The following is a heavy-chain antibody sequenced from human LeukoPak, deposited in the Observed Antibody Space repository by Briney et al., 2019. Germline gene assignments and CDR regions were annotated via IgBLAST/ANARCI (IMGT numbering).Heavy chain of an antibody. CDR2: IHTSGGTT. CDR3: AREGGDGGPFDY. J-gene: IGHJ4*02. Sequence: ASVNVSCKASGYTFTTYFMHWVRQAPGQGLEWMGIIHTSGGTTKYAQKFQDRVTMTRDTSTNTVYMELSSLKFDDTAVYYCAREGGDGGPFDYWGQGTLVTVSS. D-gene: IGHD4-23*01. CDR1: GYTFTTYF. V-gene: IGHV1-46*01.